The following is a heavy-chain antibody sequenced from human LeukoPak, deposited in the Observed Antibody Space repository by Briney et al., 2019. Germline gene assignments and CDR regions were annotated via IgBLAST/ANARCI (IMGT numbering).Heavy chain of an antibody. J-gene: IGHJ3*02. V-gene: IGHV1-18*01. Sequence: ASVKVSCKASGYTFTSYGISWVRQAPGQGLEWMGWISAYNGNTNYAQKLQGRVTMTRNTSISTAYMELSSLRSDDTAVYYCATSTKYSISWGAFDIWGQGTMVTVSS. CDR2: ISAYNGNT. CDR3: ATSTKYSISWGAFDI. CDR1: GYTFTSYG. D-gene: IGHD6-13*01.